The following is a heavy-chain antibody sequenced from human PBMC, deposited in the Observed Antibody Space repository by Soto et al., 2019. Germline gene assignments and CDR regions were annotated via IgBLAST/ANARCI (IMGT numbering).Heavy chain of an antibody. Sequence: ASVKVSCKASGYTFNSYAMHWVRQAPGQRVEWMGWINAGNGNTKYSQKFQGRVTITRDTSASTAYMELSSLRSEDTAVYYCASIGYCSGGSCRRSDAFDIWGQGTMVTVSS. CDR1: GYTFNSYA. CDR2: INAGNGNT. CDR3: ASIGYCSGGSCRRSDAFDI. V-gene: IGHV1-3*01. J-gene: IGHJ3*02. D-gene: IGHD2-15*01.